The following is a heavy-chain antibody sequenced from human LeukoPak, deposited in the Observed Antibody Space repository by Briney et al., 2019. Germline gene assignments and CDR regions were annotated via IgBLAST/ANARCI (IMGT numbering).Heavy chain of an antibody. CDR2: IYYSGST. CDR1: GGSISSSSYY. D-gene: IGHD5-18*01. Sequence: SETLSLTCTVSGGSISSSSYYWGWIRQPPGKGQEWIGSIYYSGSTYYNPSLKSRVTISVDTSKNQFSLKLSSVTAADTAVYYCARIQLWFGPIDYWGQGTLVTVSS. V-gene: IGHV4-39*01. J-gene: IGHJ4*02. CDR3: ARIQLWFGPIDY.